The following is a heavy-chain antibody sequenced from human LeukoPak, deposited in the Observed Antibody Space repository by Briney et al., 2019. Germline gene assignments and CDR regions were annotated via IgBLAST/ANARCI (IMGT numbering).Heavy chain of an antibody. CDR2: INHSGST. J-gene: IGHJ3*02. V-gene: IGHV4-34*01. Sequence: SETLSLTCAVYGGSFSGYYWSWIRQPPGKGLEWIGEINHSGSTNYNPSLKSRVTMSVDTSKNQFSLKLSSVTAADTAVYYCARASRTNYYDSSGEDAFDIWGQGTMVTVSS. D-gene: IGHD3-22*01. CDR3: ARASRTNYYDSSGEDAFDI. CDR1: GGSFSGYY.